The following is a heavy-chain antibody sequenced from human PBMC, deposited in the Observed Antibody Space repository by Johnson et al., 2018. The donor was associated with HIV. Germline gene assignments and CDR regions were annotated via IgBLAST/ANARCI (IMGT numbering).Heavy chain of an antibody. V-gene: IGHV3-33*06. CDR2: IWYDGSNK. Sequence: QVQVVESGGGVVQPGRSLRLSCAASGFTFSSSGMHWVRQAPGKGLAWVAVIWYDGSNKYSAASVKARFTISRDNSKNTLYLQMNSLRAEDTAVYYCAKIMSKWSVDDDAFDFWGQGTMVTVSS. J-gene: IGHJ3*01. CDR1: GFTFSSSG. CDR3: AKIMSKWSVDDDAFDF. D-gene: IGHD2-15*01.